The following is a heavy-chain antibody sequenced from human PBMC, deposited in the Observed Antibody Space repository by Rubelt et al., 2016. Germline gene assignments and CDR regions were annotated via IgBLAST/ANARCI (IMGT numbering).Heavy chain of an antibody. V-gene: IGHV4-59*01. CDR1: GGSLSSYY. J-gene: IGHJ4*02. Sequence: QVQLQESGPGLVKPSETLSLTCTVSGGSLSSYYWSWIRQPPGKGLAWIGYIYYSRTTNYNPSLKSRVTISVETSKSQFSLKLSSVTAADTAVYYCAGGITIFGVASGYFDYWGQGTLVTVSS. D-gene: IGHD3-3*01. CDR2: IYYSRTT. CDR3: AGGITIFGVASGYFDY.